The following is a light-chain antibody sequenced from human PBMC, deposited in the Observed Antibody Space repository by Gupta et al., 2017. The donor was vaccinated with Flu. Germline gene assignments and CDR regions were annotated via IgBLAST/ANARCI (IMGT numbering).Light chain of an antibody. V-gene: IGKV3-20*01. J-gene: IGKJ3*01. CDR1: QSFRNTY. CDR2: GAS. CDR3: LQASSSPIT. Sequence: GTLSLSPGERATLSCRASQSFRNTYLAWYQQKPGQAPRLLIYGASSRATGIPDRFSGSGSGTDFTLTISGLEPEDFAVYYCLQASSSPITFGHGTTVDIK.